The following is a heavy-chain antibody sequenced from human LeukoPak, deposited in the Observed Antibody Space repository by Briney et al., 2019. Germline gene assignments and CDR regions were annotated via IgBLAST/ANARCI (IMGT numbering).Heavy chain of an antibody. J-gene: IGHJ5*02. CDR3: ARDRKKKYDFWSGYHPGWFDP. CDR2: ISSSGSTI. CDR1: GFTLSDYY. Sequence: GGSLRLSCAASGFTLSDYYMSWIRQAPGKGLEWVSYISSSGSTIYYADSVKGRFTISRDNAKNSLYLQMYSLRAEDTAVYYCARDRKKKYDFWSGYHPGWFDPWGQGTLVTVSS. D-gene: IGHD3-3*01. V-gene: IGHV3-11*01.